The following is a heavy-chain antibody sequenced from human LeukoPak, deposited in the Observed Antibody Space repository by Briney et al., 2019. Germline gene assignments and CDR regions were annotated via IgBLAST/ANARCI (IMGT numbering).Heavy chain of an antibody. CDR3: ARRDLITGTTDY. Sequence: SETLSLTCTVSGGPIRNYYWSWIRQPPGKGLEWIGYIYYSGSTNYNPSLKSRVTISVDTSKNQFSLKLSSVTAADTAVYYCARRDLITGTTDYWGQGILVTVSS. V-gene: IGHV4-59*01. CDR2: IYYSGST. J-gene: IGHJ4*02. D-gene: IGHD1-7*01. CDR1: GGPIRNYY.